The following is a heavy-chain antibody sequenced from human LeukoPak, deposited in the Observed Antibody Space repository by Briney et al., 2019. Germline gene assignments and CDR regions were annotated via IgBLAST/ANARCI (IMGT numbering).Heavy chain of an antibody. J-gene: IGHJ4*02. CDR2: ISAYNGNT. V-gene: IGHV1-18*01. Sequence: ASVKVSCKASGYTFTSYGISWVRQAPGQGLEWMGWISAYNGNTNYAQKLQGRVTMTTDTSTSTAYMELRSLRSDDTAVYYCARDPLGWPSYYFDYWGQGTLVTVSS. CDR1: GYTFTSYG. D-gene: IGHD3-3*01. CDR3: ARDPLGWPSYYFDY.